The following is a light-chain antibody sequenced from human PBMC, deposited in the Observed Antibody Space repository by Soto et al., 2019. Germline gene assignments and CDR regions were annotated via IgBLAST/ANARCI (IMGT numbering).Light chain of an antibody. CDR1: QSVSTR. J-gene: IGKJ1*01. CDR3: QQYQSYSET. V-gene: IGKV1-5*01. Sequence: DIQMTQSPSTLSASVGDRVTITCRASQSVSTRLAWYQQKPGKAPKLLIYDASSLQTGVPSRFSGSGSGAEFTLTISSLQPDDFETYYCQQYQSYSETFGHGTKVEIK. CDR2: DAS.